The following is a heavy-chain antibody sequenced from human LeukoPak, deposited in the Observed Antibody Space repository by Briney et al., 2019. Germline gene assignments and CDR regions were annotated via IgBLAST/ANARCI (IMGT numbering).Heavy chain of an antibody. CDR2: IYYSGST. CDR3: ARAVGGWYSSDY. Sequence: PSETLSLTCTVSGGSISSSSYYWSWIRQPPGKGMEWIGYIYYSGSTYYNPSLKSRVTISVDTSKNQFSLKLSSVTAADTAVYYCARAVGGWYSSDYWGQGTLVTVSS. D-gene: IGHD6-19*01. CDR1: GGSISSSSYY. J-gene: IGHJ4*02. V-gene: IGHV4-31*03.